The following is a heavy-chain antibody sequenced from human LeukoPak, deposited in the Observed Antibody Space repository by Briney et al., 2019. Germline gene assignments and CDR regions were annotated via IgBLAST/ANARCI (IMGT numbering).Heavy chain of an antibody. J-gene: IGHJ4*02. V-gene: IGHV4-34*01. CDR1: GGSFSGYY. D-gene: IGHD1-26*01. CDR3: ARSGAPGAIDY. CDR2: INHSGST. Sequence: PSETLSLTCAVYGGSFSGYYWSWIRQPPGKGLEWIGEINHSGSTNYNPSLKSRVTISVDTSKNQFSPKLSSVTAADTAVYYCARSGAPGAIDYWGQGTLVTVSS.